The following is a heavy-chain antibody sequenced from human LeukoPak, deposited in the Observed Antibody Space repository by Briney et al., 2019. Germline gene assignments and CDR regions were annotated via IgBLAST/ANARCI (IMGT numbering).Heavy chain of an antibody. J-gene: IGHJ4*02. CDR3: ARGGYYDSSGYSSTDY. V-gene: IGHV3-30*04. Sequence: GGSLRLSCAASGFTFSSYAMHWVRQAPGKGLEWVAVISYDGSNKYYADSVKGRCTISRDNSKNTLYLQMNSLRAEDTAVYYCARGGYYDSSGYSSTDYWGQGTLVTVSS. D-gene: IGHD3-22*01. CDR1: GFTFSSYA. CDR2: ISYDGSNK.